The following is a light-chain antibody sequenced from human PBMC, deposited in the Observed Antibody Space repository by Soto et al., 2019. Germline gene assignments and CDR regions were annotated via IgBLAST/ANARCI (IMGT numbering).Light chain of an antibody. CDR1: GGTVASNY. CDR3: QSYDSSIVV. Sequence: NFMLTQPHSVSESPGKTVIISCTGSGGTVASNYVQWYQHRPGSAPTTVIYEGNQRPSGVPDRFSGSTDGSSNSASLTISGLQTEDEADYYCQSYDSSIVVFGGGTKLTVL. V-gene: IGLV6-57*02. J-gene: IGLJ2*01. CDR2: EGN.